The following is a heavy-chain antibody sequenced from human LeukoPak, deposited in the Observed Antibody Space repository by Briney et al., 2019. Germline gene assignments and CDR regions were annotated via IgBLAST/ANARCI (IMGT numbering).Heavy chain of an antibody. Sequence: ASVKVSCKASGYTVTGYYMHWVRQAPGQGLEWMGWINPNSGGTNYAQKFQGRVTMTRDTSISTAYMELSRLRSDDTAVYYCARVGCSSTSCSSEYYYMDVWGKGTTVTVSS. J-gene: IGHJ6*03. D-gene: IGHD2-2*01. CDR2: INPNSGGT. V-gene: IGHV1-2*02. CDR3: ARVGCSSTSCSSEYYYMDV. CDR1: GYTVTGYY.